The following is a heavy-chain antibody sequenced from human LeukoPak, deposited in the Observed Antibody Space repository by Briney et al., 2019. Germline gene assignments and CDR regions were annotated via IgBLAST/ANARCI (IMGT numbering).Heavy chain of an antibody. D-gene: IGHD3-22*01. CDR2: ISCAGDDGSNI. V-gene: IGHV3-30*18. J-gene: IGHJ4*02. CDR1: GFIFSSHA. Sequence: GGSLRLSCAASGFIFSSHAMHWVRQAPGKGLERVAVISCAGDDGSNIYYADSVKGRFTISRDNSKSTLYLQMNSLRAEDTAVYYCAKVASSGYDWGQGTLVTVSS. CDR3: AKVASSGYD.